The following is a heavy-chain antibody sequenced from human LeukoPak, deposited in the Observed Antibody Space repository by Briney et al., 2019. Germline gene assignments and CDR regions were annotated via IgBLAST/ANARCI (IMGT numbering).Heavy chain of an antibody. J-gene: IGHJ4*02. CDR2: IYYSGST. D-gene: IGHD2-21*02. CDR3: ARAFAGTRFVVVTAAHYFDY. CDR1: GGSISSYY. V-gene: IGHV4-59*12. Sequence: PSETLSLTCTVSGGSISSYYWSWIRQPPGKGLEWIGYIYYSGSTNYNPSLKSRVTISADTSKNQFSLKLTSVTAADTAVYYCARAFAGTRFVVVTAAHYFDYWGQGTLVTVSS.